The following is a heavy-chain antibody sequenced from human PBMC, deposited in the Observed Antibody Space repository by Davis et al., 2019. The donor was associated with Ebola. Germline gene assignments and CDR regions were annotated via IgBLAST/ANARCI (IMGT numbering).Heavy chain of an antibody. CDR1: GFTFSNSA. D-gene: IGHD1-14*01. J-gene: IGHJ4*01. V-gene: IGHV1-58*02. CDR3: AASAGTVGKFDY. CDR2: IVVGNVNT. Sequence: SVKVSCKASGFTFSNSAMQWVRQARGQRPEWIGSIVVGNVNTNSAQKFQGRVTITRDMSTSTSYLDLSNLRSEDTAVYYCAASAGTVGKFDYWGQGTLVTVSS.